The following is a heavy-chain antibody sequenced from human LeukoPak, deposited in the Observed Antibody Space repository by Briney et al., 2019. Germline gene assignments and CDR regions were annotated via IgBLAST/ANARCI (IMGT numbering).Heavy chain of an antibody. J-gene: IGHJ4*02. V-gene: IGHV1-8*03. Sequence: ASVKVSCKASGYTFTSYYMHWVRQATGQGLEWMGWMNPNSGNTGYAQKFQGRVTITRNTSISTAYMELSSLRSEDTAVYYCARDASKGPAMRADYWGQGTLVTVSS. CDR3: ARDASKGPAMRADY. D-gene: IGHD2-2*01. CDR2: MNPNSGNT. CDR1: GYTFTSYY.